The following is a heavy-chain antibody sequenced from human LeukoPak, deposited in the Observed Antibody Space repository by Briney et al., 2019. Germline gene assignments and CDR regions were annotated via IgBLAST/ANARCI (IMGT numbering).Heavy chain of an antibody. J-gene: IGHJ5*02. CDR1: GYTFSRHG. CDR3: ARLWGGNGYSGGSLNL. Sequence: GGSLRLSCAASGYTFSRHGIHWVRQAPGKGLEWVEVVWYDGRNRDYADSVKGRFTISKDNSNNMVFLQMDRLRAEDTAVYYCARLWGGNGYSGGSLNLWGQGTLVTVSS. CDR2: VWYDGRNR. D-gene: IGHD3-16*01. V-gene: IGHV3-33*01.